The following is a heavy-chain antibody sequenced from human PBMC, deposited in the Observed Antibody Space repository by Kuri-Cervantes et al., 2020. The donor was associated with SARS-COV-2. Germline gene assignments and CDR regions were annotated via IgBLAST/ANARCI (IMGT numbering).Heavy chain of an antibody. D-gene: IGHD3-22*01. V-gene: IGHV1-46*01. CDR2: IDPVYGST. CDR1: GYTFTSNF. J-gene: IGHJ4*02. CDR3: ARRSSDYYWAMDY. Sequence: ASVKVSCKASGYTFTSNFMHWVRQATGQGLEWMGVIDPVYGSTTSAQKFQGRVTMTRDRSTSTVYMELSGLRSEDTAVYYCARRSSDYYWAMDYWGQGTLVTVSS.